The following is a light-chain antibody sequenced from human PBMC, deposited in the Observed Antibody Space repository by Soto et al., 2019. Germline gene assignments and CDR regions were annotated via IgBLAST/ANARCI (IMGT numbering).Light chain of an antibody. Sequence: EVVLTQSPGTLSLSPGDRATLSCRASQSVSSYLAWYQQKPGQAPRLLIHDASSRATGISDRFTGSGSGTDFTLTITTLEPEDFAVYYCQQYGSSPRTFGLGTKVDIK. CDR3: QQYGSSPRT. J-gene: IGKJ1*01. CDR2: DAS. V-gene: IGKV3-20*01. CDR1: QSVSSY.